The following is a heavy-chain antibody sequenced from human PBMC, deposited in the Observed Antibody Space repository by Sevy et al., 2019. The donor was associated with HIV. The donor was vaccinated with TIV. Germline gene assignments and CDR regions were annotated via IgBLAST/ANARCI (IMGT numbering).Heavy chain of an antibody. V-gene: IGHV3-30*02. D-gene: IGHD3-9*01. J-gene: IGHJ4*02. CDR2: IFHDGSDE. Sequence: GGSLRLSCAASGFTFSSYGFHWVRQAPGKGLEWVSFIFHDGSDEYYADFVKGRFIISRDNSKSTLYLQMNSLRTEDTAVYYCASDILTGSDYWGQGTLVTVSS. CDR1: GFTFSSYG. CDR3: ASDILTGSDY.